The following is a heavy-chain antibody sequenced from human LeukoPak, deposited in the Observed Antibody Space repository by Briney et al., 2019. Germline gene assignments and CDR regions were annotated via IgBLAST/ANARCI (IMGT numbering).Heavy chain of an antibody. J-gene: IGHJ5*02. CDR3: ARREGYGEGWFDP. Sequence: PSETLSLTCTVSGGSISSSSYYWGWIRQPPGKGLEWIGSIYYSGSTYYNPSLKSRVTISVDTSKNQFSLKLSSVTAADTAVYYCARREGYGEGWFDPWGQGTLVTVSS. CDR1: GGSISSSSYY. CDR2: IYYSGST. D-gene: IGHD5-12*01. V-gene: IGHV4-39*01.